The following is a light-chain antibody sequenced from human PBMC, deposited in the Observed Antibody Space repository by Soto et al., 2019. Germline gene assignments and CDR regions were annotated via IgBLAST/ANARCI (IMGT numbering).Light chain of an antibody. J-gene: IGKJ5*01. V-gene: IGKV3-20*01. Sequence: VLTQSPATLSLSPGERATLPCGASQTISTYLVWYQQRPGQPPRLLIYGASSRATGIPDRLSGSGYGTDFSITISRMETEDFEVYYCQQHGDGPITFGQGTRLEIK. CDR1: QTISTY. CDR2: GAS. CDR3: QQHGDGPIT.